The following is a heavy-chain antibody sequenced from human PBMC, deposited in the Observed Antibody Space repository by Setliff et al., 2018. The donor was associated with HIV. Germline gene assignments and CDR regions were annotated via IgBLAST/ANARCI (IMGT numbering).Heavy chain of an antibody. D-gene: IGHD5-18*01. CDR1: GGSISSGGYS. CDR3: ARRGYSYGYADAFDI. J-gene: IGHJ3*02. V-gene: IGHV4-30-2*02. CDR2: IFHSGRI. Sequence: PSETLSLTCAVSGGSISSGGYSWSWIRQPPGKGLEWIGYIFHSGRIYYNPSLKSRVTISVDTSKNQFSLKLSSVTAADTAVYYCARRGYSYGYADAFDIWGQGTMVTVSS.